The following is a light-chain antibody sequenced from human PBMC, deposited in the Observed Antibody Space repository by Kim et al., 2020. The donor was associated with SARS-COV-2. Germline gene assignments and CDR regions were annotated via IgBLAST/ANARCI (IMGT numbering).Light chain of an antibody. V-gene: IGLV7-46*01. CDR1: TGAVTSGHW. CDR3: SHSYIGAGV. Sequence: QAVVTQAPSLTVSPGGTVTLTCGSNTGAVTSGHWPYWLQQKPGQAPRTLIYDIFKKHSWTPARFSGSLLGGKAALTLSGAQPEDEADYYCSHSYIGAGVFGGGTRRTVL. J-gene: IGLJ3*02. CDR2: DIF.